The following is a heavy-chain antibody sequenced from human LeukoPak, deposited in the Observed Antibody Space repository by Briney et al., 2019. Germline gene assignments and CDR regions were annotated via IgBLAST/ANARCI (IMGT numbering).Heavy chain of an antibody. Sequence: EASVTVSFTASGGTFSIYAISWVRQAPGQGLEWMGGIIPIFGTANYAQKFQGRVTITADESTSTAYMELSSLRSEDTAVYYCARDLGDGYNDFDYWGQGTLVTVSS. CDR2: IIPIFGTA. D-gene: IGHD5-24*01. CDR1: GGTFSIYA. J-gene: IGHJ4*02. V-gene: IGHV1-69*13. CDR3: ARDLGDGYNDFDY.